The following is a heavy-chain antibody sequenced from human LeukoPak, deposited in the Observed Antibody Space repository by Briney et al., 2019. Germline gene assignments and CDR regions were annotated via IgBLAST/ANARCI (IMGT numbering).Heavy chain of an antibody. V-gene: IGHV3-48*01. J-gene: IGHJ4*02. Sequence: GGSLRLSCAASRFSFSDYSMNWIRQAPGKGLELVSYISSSSSTIYYAVSVKGRFTISRDNAKNSLYLQMDSLRAEDTSVYYCARDRDSIYPGGPFDYWGQGTLVTVSS. CDR2: ISSSSSTI. CDR3: ARDRDSIYPGGPFDY. D-gene: IGHD3-16*01. CDR1: RFSFSDYS.